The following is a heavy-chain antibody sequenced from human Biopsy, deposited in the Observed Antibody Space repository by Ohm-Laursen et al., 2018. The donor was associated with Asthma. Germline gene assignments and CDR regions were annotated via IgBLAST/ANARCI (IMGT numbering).Heavy chain of an antibody. CDR1: GGSVSTGSYY. J-gene: IGHJ6*02. CDR3: ARGPNYHGSGRAPIGMDV. D-gene: IGHD3-10*01. CDR2: IHYTGSA. Sequence: SETLSLTCTVSGGSVSTGSYYWSWIRQPPGKGLEWLGYIHYTGSANYNPSLKSRVTISVDTSKNQFSLRLNSVTAADTAVYYCARGPNYHGSGRAPIGMDVWGQGTTVTVSS. V-gene: IGHV4-61*01.